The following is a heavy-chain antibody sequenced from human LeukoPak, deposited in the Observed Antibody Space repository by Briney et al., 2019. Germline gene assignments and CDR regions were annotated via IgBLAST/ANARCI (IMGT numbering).Heavy chain of an antibody. D-gene: IGHD2-21*02. Sequence: GGSLRLSCAASGFTFSSYSMNWVRQAPGKGLEWVSSISSSSSYIYYADSVKGRFTISRDNAKNSLYLQMNSLRAEDTAVYYCARAGLLGDYYYYMDVWGKGTTVTVSS. V-gene: IGHV3-21*04. J-gene: IGHJ6*03. CDR3: ARAGLLGDYYYYMDV. CDR2: ISSSSSYI. CDR1: GFTFSSYS.